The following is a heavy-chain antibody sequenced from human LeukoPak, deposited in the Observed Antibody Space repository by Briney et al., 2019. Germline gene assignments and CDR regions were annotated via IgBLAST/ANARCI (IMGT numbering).Heavy chain of an antibody. Sequence: PSETLSLTCTVSGGSISSYYWSWIRQPPGKGLEWIGYIYYSGSTNYNPFLKSRVTISVDTSKNQFSLKLSSVTAADTAVYYCASSVVAGTQIDYWGQGTLVTVSS. CDR1: GGSISSYY. V-gene: IGHV4-59*01. J-gene: IGHJ4*02. CDR3: ASSVVAGTQIDY. D-gene: IGHD6-19*01. CDR2: IYYSGST.